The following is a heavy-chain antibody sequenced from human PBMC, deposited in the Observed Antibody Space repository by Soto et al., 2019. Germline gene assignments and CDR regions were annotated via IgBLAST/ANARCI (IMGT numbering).Heavy chain of an antibody. CDR3: ARDEVRDSSGYYYGGVDY. J-gene: IGHJ4*02. Sequence: GGSLRLSCAASGFTFSSYAMHWVRQAPGKGLEWVAVISYDGSNKYYADSVKGRFTISRDNSKNTLYLQMNSLRAEDTAVYYCARDEVRDSSGYYYGGVDYWGQGTLVTVSS. D-gene: IGHD3-22*01. V-gene: IGHV3-30-3*01. CDR1: GFTFSSYA. CDR2: ISYDGSNK.